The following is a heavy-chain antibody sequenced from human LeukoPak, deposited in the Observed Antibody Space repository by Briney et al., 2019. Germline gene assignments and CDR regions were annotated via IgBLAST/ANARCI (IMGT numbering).Heavy chain of an antibody. Sequence: GGSLRLSCVASGFTLSNYAMRWARQPPGRGLDLVSGIYCSNDKTVYGDAVKGRFTISRDNSKNTLYLQMNSLRADDTAVYYCAKTQGYYDAWGQGALVTVSS. CDR3: AKTQGYYDA. D-gene: IGHD2-15*01. V-gene: IGHV3-23*01. CDR2: IYCSNDKT. CDR1: GFTLSNYA. J-gene: IGHJ5*02.